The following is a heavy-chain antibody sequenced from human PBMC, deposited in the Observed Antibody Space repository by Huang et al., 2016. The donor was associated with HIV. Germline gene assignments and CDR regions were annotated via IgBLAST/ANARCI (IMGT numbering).Heavy chain of an antibody. CDR2: IIGSGVST. J-gene: IGHJ4*02. D-gene: IGHD3-10*01. V-gene: IGHV3-23*01. Sequence: VQLLESGGGLVQPGGSRRLSCAASGFTFSSYAMSWVRQAPGKGLGWVSTIIGSGVSTYHADSLKGRFTTSRDNSENMLYLQMHTLRAEDTAVYYCAKGEFVGESYFDQWGQGTLVTVSS. CDR1: GFTFSSYA. CDR3: AKGEFVGESYFDQ.